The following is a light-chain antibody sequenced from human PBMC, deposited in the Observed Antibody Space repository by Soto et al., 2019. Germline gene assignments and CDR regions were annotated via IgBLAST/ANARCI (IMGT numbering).Light chain of an antibody. J-gene: IGLJ1*01. CDR1: SSDVGGYNY. Sequence: LTQPASVSGSPGQSITISCTGASSDVGGYNYVSWYQQLPGKAPRLMIYEVSNRPSGVSNRFSGSKSGNTASLTISGLQAEDEADYYCSSYRSSSTLYVFGTGTKVTVL. V-gene: IGLV2-14*01. CDR2: EVS. CDR3: SSYRSSSTLYV.